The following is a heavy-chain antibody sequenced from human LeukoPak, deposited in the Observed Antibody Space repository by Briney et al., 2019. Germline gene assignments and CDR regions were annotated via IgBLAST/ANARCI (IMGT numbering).Heavy chain of an antibody. D-gene: IGHD3-22*01. Sequence: SETLSLTCTVSGGSISSYYWSWIRQPPGKGLEWIGYIYYSGSTNYNPSLKSRVTISVDTSKNQFSLRLSSVTAADTAVYYCASLTTADAFDIWGQGTMVTVSS. J-gene: IGHJ3*02. CDR2: IYYSGST. V-gene: IGHV4-59*01. CDR3: ASLTTADAFDI. CDR1: GGSISSYY.